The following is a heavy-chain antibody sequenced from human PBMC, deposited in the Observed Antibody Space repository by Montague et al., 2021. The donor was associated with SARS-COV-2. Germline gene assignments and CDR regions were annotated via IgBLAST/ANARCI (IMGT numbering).Heavy chain of an antibody. V-gene: IGHV4-39*01. D-gene: IGHD3-3*01. CDR2: IYYSGST. Sequence: SETLSLTCTLSGGSISSSSYYWGWIRQPPGKGLEWIGSIYYSGSTYYNPSLKSRVTISVDTSKNQFSLKLSSVTAADTAVYYCARQMGQSSIFGVVIQYYFDYWGQGTLVTVSS. CDR3: ARQMGQSSIFGVVIQYYFDY. J-gene: IGHJ4*02. CDR1: GGSISSSSYY.